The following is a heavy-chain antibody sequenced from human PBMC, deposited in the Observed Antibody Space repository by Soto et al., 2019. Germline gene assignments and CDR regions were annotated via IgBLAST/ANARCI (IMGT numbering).Heavy chain of an antibody. Sequence: GGSLRLSCAASGFTFSSYGMHWVRQAPGKGLEWVAVISYDGSNKYYADSVKGRFTISRDNSKNTLYLQMNSLRAEDTAVYYCAKDSSGWYVSLPVDYWGQGTLVTVSS. CDR3: AKDSSGWYVSLPVDY. CDR1: GFTFSSYG. CDR2: ISYDGSNK. J-gene: IGHJ4*02. V-gene: IGHV3-30*18. D-gene: IGHD6-19*01.